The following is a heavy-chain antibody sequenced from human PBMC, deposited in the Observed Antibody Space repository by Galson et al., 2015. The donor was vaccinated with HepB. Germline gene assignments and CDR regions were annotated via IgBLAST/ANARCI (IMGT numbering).Heavy chain of an antibody. V-gene: IGHV1-3*01. CDR1: GYTFTSYA. J-gene: IGHJ5*02. CDR3: ARGGCSSTSCPFDP. Sequence: SVKVSCKASGYTFTSYAMHWVRQAPGQRLEWMGWINAGNGNTKYSQKFQGRVTITRDTSASTAYMELSSLRPEDTAVYYCARGGCSSTSCPFDPWGQGTLVTVSS. CDR2: INAGNGNT. D-gene: IGHD2-2*01.